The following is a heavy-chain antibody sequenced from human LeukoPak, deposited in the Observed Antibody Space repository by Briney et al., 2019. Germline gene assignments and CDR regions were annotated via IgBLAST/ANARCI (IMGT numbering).Heavy chain of an antibody. D-gene: IGHD3-22*01. CDR1: GXTFSSYW. CDR3: ARDPYDSSWGLCYFDY. CDR2: IKQDGSDK. V-gene: IGHV3-7*04. Sequence: GGSLRLSWAASGXTFSSYWMSWVRQAPGKGLEWVANIKQDGSDKYYVDSVKGRFTISRDNAKNSLYLQMNSLRAEDTAVYYCARDPYDSSWGLCYFDYWGQGNLVTVSS. J-gene: IGHJ4*02.